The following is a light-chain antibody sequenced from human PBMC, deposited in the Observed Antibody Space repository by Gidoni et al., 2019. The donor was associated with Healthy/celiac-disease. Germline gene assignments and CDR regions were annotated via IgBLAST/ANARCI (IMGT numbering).Light chain of an antibody. CDR2: AAS. Sequence: DIQMTQSPSSLSASVGDRVTITCRASQSISSYLNWYQQRPAKAPKLLIYAASSLQSRVPSRFSGSGSGTDFALTISSLQAEDFAAYYYQQSYDAPRTFGRGTKVDIK. J-gene: IGKJ3*01. CDR1: QSISSY. V-gene: IGKV1-39*01. CDR3: QQSYDAPRT.